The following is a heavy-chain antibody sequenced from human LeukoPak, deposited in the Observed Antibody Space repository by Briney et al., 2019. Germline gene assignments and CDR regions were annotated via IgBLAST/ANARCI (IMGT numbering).Heavy chain of an antibody. V-gene: IGHV3-9*01. Sequence: PGRSLRLSCAASGFTFDDYAMHWVRQAPGKGLEWVSGISWNSGSIGYADSVKGRFTISRDNAKNSLYLQMNSLRAEDTALYYCAKDNYYDSSGYFQHWGQGTLVTVSS. CDR3: AKDNYYDSSGYFQH. J-gene: IGHJ1*01. D-gene: IGHD3-22*01. CDR1: GFTFDDYA. CDR2: ISWNSGSI.